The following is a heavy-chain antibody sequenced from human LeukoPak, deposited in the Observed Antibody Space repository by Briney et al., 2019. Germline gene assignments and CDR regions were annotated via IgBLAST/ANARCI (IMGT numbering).Heavy chain of an antibody. CDR3: AKDMGPSITKGLPG. D-gene: IGHD5-12*01. J-gene: IGHJ4*02. CDR1: GFTFSTYT. Sequence: PGGSLRLSCVGTGFTFSTYTINWVRQAPGKGLEWVSCINSRSVDIFYADSVKGRFTISRDNAKNSLYLQMNSLRAEDTALYYCAKDMGPSITKGLPGWGQGTLVTVSS. CDR2: INSRSVDI. V-gene: IGHV3-21*04.